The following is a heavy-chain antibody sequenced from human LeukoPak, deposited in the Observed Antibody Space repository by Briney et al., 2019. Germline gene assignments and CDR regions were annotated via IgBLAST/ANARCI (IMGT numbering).Heavy chain of an antibody. D-gene: IGHD6-13*01. V-gene: IGHV1-2*02. CDR1: GYTFTGYY. Sequence: ASVKVSCKASGYTFTGYYMHWVRQAPGQGLEWMGWINPNSGGTNDAQKFQGRVTMTRDTSISTGYMELSRLRSDDTAVYYCARDPRIAAAGTEYYFDYWGQGTLVTVSS. CDR3: ARDPRIAAAGTEYYFDY. CDR2: INPNSGGT. J-gene: IGHJ4*02.